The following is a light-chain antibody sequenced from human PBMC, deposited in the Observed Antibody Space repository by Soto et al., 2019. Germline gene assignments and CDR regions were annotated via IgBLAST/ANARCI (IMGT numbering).Light chain of an antibody. Sequence: DVVMTQSPLSLAVTPGEPASISCRSSQSLLHSNGYNYLDWYLQKPGQSPQLLIYWGSNRASGVPDRFGGSASGTYFTLKITRVEAEDVGVYYCMQGLHPPPTFGQGTRLEIK. J-gene: IGKJ5*01. CDR1: QSLLHSNGYNY. CDR3: MQGLHPPPT. V-gene: IGKV2-28*01. CDR2: WGS.